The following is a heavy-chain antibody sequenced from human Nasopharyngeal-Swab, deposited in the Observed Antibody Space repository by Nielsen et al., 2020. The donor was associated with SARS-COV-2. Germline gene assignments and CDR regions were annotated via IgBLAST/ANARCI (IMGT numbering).Heavy chain of an antibody. Sequence: SVKVSCKASGDTFPRYGFSWVRQAPGQGLEWMGGLIPIFGTATYAQKFQGRVTITADESRSTVYMELRSLRSEDTAVYYCARDGSSSGWSNWFDPWGQGTLVTV. J-gene: IGHJ5*02. D-gene: IGHD6-19*01. CDR3: ARDGSSSGWSNWFDP. CDR1: GDTFPRYG. CDR2: LIPIFGTA. V-gene: IGHV1-69*13.